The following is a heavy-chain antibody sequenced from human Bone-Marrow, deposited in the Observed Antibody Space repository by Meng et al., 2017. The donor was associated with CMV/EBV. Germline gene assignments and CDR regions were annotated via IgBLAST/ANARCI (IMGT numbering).Heavy chain of an antibody. Sequence: GGSLRLSCAASGFTFSSYSMNWVRQAPGKGLEWVSYISTSSTTIYYADSVKGRFTISRDNAKNSLYLQMNSLRAEDTAVYYCARDHPGLPFQHWAQGTLVTVSS. J-gene: IGHJ1*01. CDR2: ISTSSTTI. CDR3: ARDHPGLPFQH. CDR1: GFTFSSYS. V-gene: IGHV3-48*04. D-gene: IGHD2-15*01.